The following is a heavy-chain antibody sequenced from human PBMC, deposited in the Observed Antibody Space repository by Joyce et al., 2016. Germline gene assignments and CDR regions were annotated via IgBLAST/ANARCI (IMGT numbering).Heavy chain of an antibody. CDR3: VGSKSTSWHNFDY. J-gene: IGHJ4*02. CDR1: GFSFSSYA. V-gene: IGHV3-30*03. CDR2: IAHDGSYE. D-gene: IGHD2-2*01. Sequence: VVQSGGGPGPACAASGFSFSSYAMHWVRQAPGKGMEWVAIIAHDGSYESYVDSVKGRFIISRDVFTSTMDLQMNSLRPEDTAVYYCVGSKSTSWHNFDYWGQGSLVTVSS.